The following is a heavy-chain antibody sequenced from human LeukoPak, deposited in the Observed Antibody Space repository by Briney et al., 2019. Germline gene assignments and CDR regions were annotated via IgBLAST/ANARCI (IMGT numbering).Heavy chain of an antibody. J-gene: IGHJ6*02. CDR2: INIDGSTT. CDR1: GFTFSSYW. CDR3: ARGGSSPMDV. V-gene: IGHV3-74*01. D-gene: IGHD6-25*01. Sequence: PGGSLRLSCAASGFTFSSYWMHWVRQAPGKGLVWVSHINIDGSTTNYADSVKGRFTISRDNAKNTLWLQMNSLRADDTAVYYCARGGSSPMDVWGQGTTVTVSS.